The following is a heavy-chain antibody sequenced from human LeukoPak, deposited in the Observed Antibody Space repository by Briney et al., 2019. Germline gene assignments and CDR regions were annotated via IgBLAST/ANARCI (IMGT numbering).Heavy chain of an antibody. CDR3: ARHWSMITYEY. J-gene: IGHJ4*02. CDR1: GGSISGYY. D-gene: IGHD3-22*01. Sequence: SETLSLTCTVSGGSISGYYWSWIRQPAGKGLELIGRIYSSGTTNYNPSLESRVTMSVDTSKNQFALKLSSVTAADTAVYYCARHWSMITYEYWGRGTLVTVSS. V-gene: IGHV4-4*07. CDR2: IYSSGTT.